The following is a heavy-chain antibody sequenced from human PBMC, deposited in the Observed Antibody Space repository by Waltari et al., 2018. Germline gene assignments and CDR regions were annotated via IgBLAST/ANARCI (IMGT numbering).Heavy chain of an antibody. CDR3: ARAQAMFYGMDV. CDR2: IIPIFGTA. V-gene: IGHV1-69*06. J-gene: IGHJ6*02. CDR1: GYIFRRHG. D-gene: IGHD3-10*02. Sequence: QVQLVQSGTEVKIPGASVNVSCKASGYIFRRHGINWVRQAPGQGLEWMGRIIPIFGTANYAQKFQGRVTITADKSTSTADMERSSLRSEDTAVYYCARAQAMFYGMDVWGQGTTVTVSS.